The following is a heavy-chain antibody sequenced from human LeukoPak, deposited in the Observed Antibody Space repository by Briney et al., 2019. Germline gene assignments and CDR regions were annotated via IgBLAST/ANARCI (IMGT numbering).Heavy chain of an antibody. D-gene: IGHD3-10*01. V-gene: IGHV3-21*01. CDR2: ISSSSSYI. J-gene: IGHJ4*02. CDR1: GFTFSSYS. Sequence: GGSLRLSCAASGFTFSSYSMNWVRQAPGKGLEWVSSISSSSSYIYYADSVKGRFTISRDNAKDSLYLQMNSLRAEDTAVYYCARVIYGFGETFDYWGQGTLVTVSS. CDR3: ARVIYGFGETFDY.